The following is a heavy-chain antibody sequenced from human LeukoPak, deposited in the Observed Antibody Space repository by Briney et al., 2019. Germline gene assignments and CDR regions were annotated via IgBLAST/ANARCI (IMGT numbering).Heavy chain of an antibody. CDR2: IRYDGSNK. CDR1: GFTFSSYG. CDR3: AKVGTKWDLYQYMDV. J-gene: IGHJ6*03. D-gene: IGHD1-26*01. V-gene: IGHV3-30*02. Sequence: PGGSLRLSCAASGFTFSSYGMHWVRQAPGKGLEWVAFIRYDGSNKYYADSVKGRFTISRDNSKNTLYLQMNSLRAEDTAVYYCAKVGTKWDLYQYMDVWGKGTTVTVSS.